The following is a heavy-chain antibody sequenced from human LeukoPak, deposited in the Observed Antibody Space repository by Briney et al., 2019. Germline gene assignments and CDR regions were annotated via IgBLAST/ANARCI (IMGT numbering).Heavy chain of an antibody. Sequence: GGSMRLSCAASGFTFSSYVMHWVRQAPGKGLVWVSRINSDGSSTSYADSVKGRFTISRDNAKNTLYLQMNSLRAEDTAVYYCARDLAFGETAFDIWGQGTMVTVSS. V-gene: IGHV3-74*01. D-gene: IGHD3-10*01. CDR2: INSDGSST. J-gene: IGHJ3*02. CDR1: GFTFSSYV. CDR3: ARDLAFGETAFDI.